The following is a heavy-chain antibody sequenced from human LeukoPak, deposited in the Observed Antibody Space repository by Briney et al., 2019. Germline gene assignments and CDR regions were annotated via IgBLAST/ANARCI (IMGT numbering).Heavy chain of an antibody. V-gene: IGHV3-7*01. CDR2: IKQDGSEK. D-gene: IGHD1-26*01. CDR3: ARVSYSGTSKFDY. CDR1: GFTFSKYW. Sequence: GGSLRLSCAASGFTFSKYWMGWVRQAPGKGLEWVANIKQDGSEKRYVDPVKGRFTISRDNAKNTLYLQMNSLRPEDTAVYYCARVSYSGTSKFDYWGQGTLVAVSS. J-gene: IGHJ4*02.